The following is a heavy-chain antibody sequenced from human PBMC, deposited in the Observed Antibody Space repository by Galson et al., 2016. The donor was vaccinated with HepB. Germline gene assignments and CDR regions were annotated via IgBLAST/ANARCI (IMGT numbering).Heavy chain of an antibody. Sequence: SLRLSCAASGFTFSNYWVSWVRQAPGKGLEWVANIKQDGSEKYYVDSVKGRFTISRDNAKSTLYLQLNSLKVEDTAVYFCIRGGKEPFDYWGLGTLVTVSS. CDR3: IRGGKEPFDY. CDR2: IKQDGSEK. CDR1: GFTFSNYW. V-gene: IGHV3-7*01. J-gene: IGHJ4*02. D-gene: IGHD1-26*01.